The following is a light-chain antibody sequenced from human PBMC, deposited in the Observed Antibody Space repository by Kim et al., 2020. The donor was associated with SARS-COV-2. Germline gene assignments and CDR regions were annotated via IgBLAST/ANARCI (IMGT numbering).Light chain of an antibody. CDR2: YDN. J-gene: IGLJ3*02. CDR1: TSNIGRNN. V-gene: IGLV1-44*01. CDR3: ATWDDGLRGRM. Sequence: QSVLTQPPSTSGTPGQRVTISCSGSTSNIGRNNVNWYQQLPGTAPKLLIYYDNQRPSGVPDRFSGSKSGTSASLAISGLQAEEEADYYCATWDDGLRGRMFGGGTXVTVL.